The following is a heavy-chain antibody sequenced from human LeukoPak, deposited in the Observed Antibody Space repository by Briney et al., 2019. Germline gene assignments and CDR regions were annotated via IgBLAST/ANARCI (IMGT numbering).Heavy chain of an antibody. J-gene: IGHJ4*02. CDR1: GYTFTSYG. CDR3: AREGTHQTAYCGGDCYFSPPDY. Sequence: GASVKVSCKASGYTFTSYGISWVRQAPGQGLEWMGWISAYNGNTNYAQKLQGRVTMTTDTSTSTAYMELRSLRSDDTAVYYCAREGTHQTAYCGGDCYFSPPDYWGQGTLVTVSS. CDR2: ISAYNGNT. V-gene: IGHV1-18*01. D-gene: IGHD2-21*02.